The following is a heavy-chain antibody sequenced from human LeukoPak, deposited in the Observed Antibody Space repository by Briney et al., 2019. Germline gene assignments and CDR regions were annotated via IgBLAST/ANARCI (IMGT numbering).Heavy chain of an antibody. J-gene: IGHJ3*02. CDR3: ARGGHDPGIPFDI. CDR1: GFTFSSYE. CDR2: ISSRGSAI. Sequence: RSGGSLRLSCAASGFTFSSYEMNWVRQAPGKGLEWVSYISSRGSAIYYADSVKGRFTISRDNAKNSLYLQMNSLRADDTAVYYCARGGHDPGIPFDIWGQGTMVTDSS. D-gene: IGHD1-1*01. V-gene: IGHV3-48*03.